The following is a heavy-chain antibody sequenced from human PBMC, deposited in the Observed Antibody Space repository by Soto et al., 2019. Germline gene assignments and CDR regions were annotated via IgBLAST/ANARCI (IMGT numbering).Heavy chain of an antibody. CDR1: GFTFSSYA. D-gene: IGHD3-10*01. Sequence: GGSLRLSCAASGFTFSSYAMSWVRQAPGKGLEWVSAISGSGGSTYYADSVKGRFTISRDNSKNTLYLQMNSLRAEDTAVYYCAKDMVRGVIGPHYFDYWGQGTLVTVSS. J-gene: IGHJ4*02. CDR3: AKDMVRGVIGPHYFDY. CDR2: ISGSGGST. V-gene: IGHV3-23*01.